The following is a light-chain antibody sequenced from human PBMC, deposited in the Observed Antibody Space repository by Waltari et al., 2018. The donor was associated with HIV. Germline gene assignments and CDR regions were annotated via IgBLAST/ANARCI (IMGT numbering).Light chain of an antibody. Sequence: DIQLTQSPSFLSASVGDSVTVTCRASQVIISYLAWYQQKLGKAPKLLIYAASTLQSGVPSRFSGSGSGTEFTLTISSLQPEDVATYYCQQLNSYPFTFGPGTKVDFK. J-gene: IGKJ3*01. CDR3: QQLNSYPFT. CDR2: AAS. V-gene: IGKV1-9*01. CDR1: QVIISY.